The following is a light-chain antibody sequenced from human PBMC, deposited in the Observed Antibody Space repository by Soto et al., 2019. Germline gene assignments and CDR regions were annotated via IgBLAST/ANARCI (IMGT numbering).Light chain of an antibody. Sequence: EIVLTQSPGTLSLSPGERATLSCRASQGVTPAYLAWYQHKPGQAPRLLIFGASTRATGIPDRFSGSGSGTDFTLTISGLEPEDFAVYSCQQYGGSPLFTFGPGTRVDLK. V-gene: IGKV3-20*01. CDR2: GAS. CDR1: QGVTPAY. CDR3: QQYGGSPLFT. J-gene: IGKJ3*01.